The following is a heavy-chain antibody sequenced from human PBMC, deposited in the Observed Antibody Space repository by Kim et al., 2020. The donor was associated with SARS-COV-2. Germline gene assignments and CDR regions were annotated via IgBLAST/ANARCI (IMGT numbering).Heavy chain of an antibody. CDR2: IKSKTDGGTT. J-gene: IGHJ4*02. CDR1: GFTFSNAW. CDR3: TTAYTEGSWYFDY. Sequence: GGSLRLSCAASGFTFSNAWMSWVRQAPGKGLEWVGRIKSKTDGGTTDYAAPVKGRFTISRDDSKNTLYLQMNSLKTEDTAVYYCTTAYTEGSWYFDYWGQGTLVTVSS. V-gene: IGHV3-15*01. D-gene: IGHD6-13*01.